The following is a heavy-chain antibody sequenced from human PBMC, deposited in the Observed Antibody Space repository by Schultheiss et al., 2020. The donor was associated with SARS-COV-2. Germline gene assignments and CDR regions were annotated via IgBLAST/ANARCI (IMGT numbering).Heavy chain of an antibody. CDR3: ARGSSSGWYHDY. V-gene: IGHV4-4*02. D-gene: IGHD6-19*01. J-gene: IGHJ4*02. Sequence: SETLSLTCAVSGGSISSSNWWSWVRQPPGKGLEWIGNVFHSGSTYHNPSLKSRVTISVDTSKNQFSLKLSSVTAADTAVYYCARGSSSGWYHDYWGQGTLVTVSS. CDR2: VFHSGST. CDR1: GGSISSSNW.